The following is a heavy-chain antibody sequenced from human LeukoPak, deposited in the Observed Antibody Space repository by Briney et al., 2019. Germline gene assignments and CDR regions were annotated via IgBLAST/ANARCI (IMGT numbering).Heavy chain of an antibody. D-gene: IGHD3-22*01. J-gene: IGHJ4*02. CDR3: AKMGGRYYDSSGYYPGDY. V-gene: IGHV3-23*01. CDR2: ISGSGGST. CDR1: GFTVSSNY. Sequence: GGSLRLSCAASGFTVSSNYMSWIRQAPGKGLEWVSAISGSGGSTNYADSVKGRFTVSRDNSKNTLYLQVNSLRAEDTAVYYCAKMGGRYYDSSGYYPGDYWGQGTLVTVSS.